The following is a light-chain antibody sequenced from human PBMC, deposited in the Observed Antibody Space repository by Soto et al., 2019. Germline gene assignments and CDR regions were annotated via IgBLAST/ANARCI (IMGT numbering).Light chain of an antibody. J-gene: IGLJ1*01. Sequence: QSVVTQPDSVSGSPGQSITISCTGTSSDVGRYNYVSWYQQHPGKAPKLILYEVTNRPSGVSNRFSGSKSGNTASLTITGLQADDDADYYCSTFGGSGVFGTGTKVTVL. CDR3: STFGGSGV. CDR2: EVT. V-gene: IGLV2-14*01. CDR1: SSDVGRYNY.